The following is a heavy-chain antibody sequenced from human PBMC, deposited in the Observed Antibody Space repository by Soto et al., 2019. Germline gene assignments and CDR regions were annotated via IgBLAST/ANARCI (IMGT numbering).Heavy chain of an antibody. J-gene: IGHJ6*02. CDR1: GFSLTTSGVG. CDR2: IYWDNDR. Sequence: QITLKESGPTLMKPTQTLTLTCTFSGFSLTTSGVGVVWIRQPPGKALDWLALIYWDNDRRYSPSLKSRLTITKDTSKNPVVLTMTNMDPVDTATYYCAHSFAPYYSYAMDVWGQGTTVTVSS. V-gene: IGHV2-5*02. CDR3: AHSFAPYYSYAMDV.